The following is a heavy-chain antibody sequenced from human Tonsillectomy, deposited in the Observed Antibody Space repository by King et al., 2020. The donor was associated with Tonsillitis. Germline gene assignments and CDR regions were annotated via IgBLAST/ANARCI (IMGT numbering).Heavy chain of an antibody. D-gene: IGHD3-10*01. CDR3: VRDWNYGSGSNDGVFDY. Sequence: VQLVESGGGLVQPGGSLRLSCAVSGFTFSSYWMHWVRQAPGKGLVWVSRINTDGSSTIYADSVKGRFTISRDNAKNTLDLQMNSLRAEDTAVYYCVRDWNYGSGSNDGVFDYWGQGALVTVSS. CDR1: GFTFSSYW. V-gene: IGHV3-74*01. CDR2: INTDGSST. J-gene: IGHJ4*02.